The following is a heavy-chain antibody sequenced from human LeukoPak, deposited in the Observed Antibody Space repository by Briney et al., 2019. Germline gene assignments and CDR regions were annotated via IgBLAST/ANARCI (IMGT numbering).Heavy chain of an antibody. D-gene: IGHD1-26*01. V-gene: IGHV1-24*01. J-gene: IGHJ5*02. Sequence: GASVKVSCKVSGYTLTELSMHWVRQAPGKGLEWMGGFDPEDGETIYAQKFQGRVTMTEDTSTDTAYMELSSLRSEDTAVYYCATVGSGSYHKWFDPWGQGTLVTVSS. CDR2: FDPEDGET. CDR1: GYTLTELS. CDR3: ATVGSGSYHKWFDP.